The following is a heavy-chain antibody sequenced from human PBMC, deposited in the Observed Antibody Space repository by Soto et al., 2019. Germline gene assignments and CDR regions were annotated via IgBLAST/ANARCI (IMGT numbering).Heavy chain of an antibody. CDR2: IYISGST. J-gene: IGHJ4*02. V-gene: IGHV4-4*07. CDR1: GGSISSYY. CDR3: ARDESLEGGIAVAGTDY. Sequence: SETLSLTCTVSGGSISSYYLSFMLQPALKGLEWIGRIYISGSTNYNPSLKSRVTMSVDTSKNQFSLKLSSVTAADTAVYYCARDESLEGGIAVAGTDYWGQGTLVTVSS. D-gene: IGHD6-19*01.